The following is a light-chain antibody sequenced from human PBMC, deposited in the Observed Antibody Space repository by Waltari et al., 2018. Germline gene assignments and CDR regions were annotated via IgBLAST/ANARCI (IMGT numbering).Light chain of an antibody. Sequence: VLTQSPGTLSLSPWARATLSCRSSQTGRTTYLAWYQQKPGQAPTLFLYGASSRATGIPDRFSGSGSGTDFSLTISDLEPEDFAMYYCQQHDISPHTFGGGTKVEIK. CDR2: GAS. V-gene: IGKV3-20*01. J-gene: IGKJ4*01. CDR3: QQHDISPHT. CDR1: QTGRTTY.